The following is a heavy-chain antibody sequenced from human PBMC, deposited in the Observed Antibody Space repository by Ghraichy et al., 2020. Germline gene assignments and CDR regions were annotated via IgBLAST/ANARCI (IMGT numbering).Heavy chain of an antibody. V-gene: IGHV3-48*01. Sequence: GGSLRLSCEGSGFSFSDYSMIWVRLTPRKALEWVSYITGSSITIFYTDSVKGRFTISRDNAKNSLYLQMNSLRAEDTAVYYCARLPLPRRAAVGDWYFDLWSRGTQVTVSS. CDR3: ARLPLPRRAAVGDWYFDL. CDR1: GFSFSDYS. D-gene: IGHD6-13*01. CDR2: ITGSSITI. J-gene: IGHJ2*01.